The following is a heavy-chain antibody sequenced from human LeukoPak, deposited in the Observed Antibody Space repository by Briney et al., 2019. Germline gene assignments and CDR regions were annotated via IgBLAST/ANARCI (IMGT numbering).Heavy chain of an antibody. J-gene: IGHJ4*02. Sequence: GGSLRLSCAASGFNFSSYGMHWVRQAPGKGLEWVAFIRYDGSNKYYADSVKGRFTISRDNSKNTLSLQMNSLRAEDTSVYYCVKGGARFGSSWSASYFDYWGQGTLVTVSS. CDR1: GFNFSSYG. CDR3: VKGGARFGSSWSASYFDY. V-gene: IGHV3-30*02. D-gene: IGHD6-13*01. CDR2: IRYDGSNK.